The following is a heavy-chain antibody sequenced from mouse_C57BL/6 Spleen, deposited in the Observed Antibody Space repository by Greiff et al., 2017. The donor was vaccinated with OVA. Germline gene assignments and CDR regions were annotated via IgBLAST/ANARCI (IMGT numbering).Heavy chain of an antibody. CDR2: INPNNGGT. V-gene: IGHV1-22*01. CDR1: GYTFTDYN. CDR3: AQGGYSNRYFDV. J-gene: IGHJ1*03. Sequence: EVKLQESGPELVKPGASVKMSCKASGYTFTDYNMHWVKQSHGKSLEWIGYINPNNGGTSYNQKFKGKATLTVNKSSSTAYMELRSLTSEDSAVYYCAQGGYSNRYFDVWGTGTTVTVSS. D-gene: IGHD2-5*01.